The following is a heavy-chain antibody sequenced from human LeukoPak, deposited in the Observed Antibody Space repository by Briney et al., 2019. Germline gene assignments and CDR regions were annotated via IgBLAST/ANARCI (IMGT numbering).Heavy chain of an antibody. D-gene: IGHD1-26*01. CDR3: ASQGHHGKIVGTTLSYFYMDV. CDR1: GYSISNGYY. Sequence: SETLSLTCAVSGYSISNGYYWDWIRQPPGKGLEWIGSIYHSGNTYHNPSLKSRVIISVDTSKNQFSLKLSSVTAADTAFYYCASQGHHGKIVGTTLSYFYMDVWGKGTTVTVSS. J-gene: IGHJ6*03. CDR2: IYHSGNT. V-gene: IGHV4-38-2*01.